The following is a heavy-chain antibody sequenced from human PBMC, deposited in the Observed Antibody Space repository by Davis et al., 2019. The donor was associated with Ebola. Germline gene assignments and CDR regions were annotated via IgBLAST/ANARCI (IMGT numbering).Heavy chain of an antibody. J-gene: IGHJ6*02. D-gene: IGHD1-14*01. CDR2: MNPNSGNT. CDR1: GYAFTSYD. V-gene: IGHV1-8*01. Sequence: AASVKVSCKASGYAFTSYDINWVRQATGQGLEWMGWMNPNSGNTGYVERFQGRVTMSRNTSISTAYMELSSLRSEDTAVYYCARSGVRGYYNGMDVWGQGTTVIVSS. CDR3: ARSGVRGYYNGMDV.